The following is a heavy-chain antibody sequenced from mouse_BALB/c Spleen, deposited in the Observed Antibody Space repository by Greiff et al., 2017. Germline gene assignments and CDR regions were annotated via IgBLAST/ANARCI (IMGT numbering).Heavy chain of an antibody. V-gene: IGHV1-4*02. CDR3: ARGVITTVVATGDY. CDR1: GYTFTSYT. Sequence: VQLQQSAAELARPGASVKMSCKASGYTFTSYTMHWVKQRPGQGLEWIGYINPSSGYTEYNQKFKDKTTLTADKSSSTAYMQLSSLTSEDSAVYYCARGVITTVVATGDYWGQGTTLTVSS. CDR2: INPSSGYT. D-gene: IGHD1-1*01. J-gene: IGHJ2*01.